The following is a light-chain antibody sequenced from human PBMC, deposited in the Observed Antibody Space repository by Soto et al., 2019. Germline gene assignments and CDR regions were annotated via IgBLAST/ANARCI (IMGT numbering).Light chain of an antibody. V-gene: IGLV2-14*03. Sequence: SALTQPASLSGSPGQSVTLSRPGTSSDVGGYNYVSWYQQHPGKAPKLIIYNVSDRPSGVSNRFSGSKSGNTASLTISGLQAEDEADYSCSSYTSSGTLYVFGTGTKVTVL. J-gene: IGLJ1*01. CDR1: SSDVGGYNY. CDR2: NVS. CDR3: SSYTSSGTLYV.